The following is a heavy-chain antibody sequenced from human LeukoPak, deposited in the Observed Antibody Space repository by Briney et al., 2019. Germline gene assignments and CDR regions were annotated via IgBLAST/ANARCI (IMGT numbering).Heavy chain of an antibody. D-gene: IGHD1-26*01. Sequence: GGSLRLSCAPSGFTFSNYAMSWVRQAPGKGLEWVSSISSSGGGTYYADSVKGRFTISRDNSKNTLSLQMNSLKAEDTAVYYCAKINSGSYTDYWGQGTLVTVSS. J-gene: IGHJ4*02. CDR1: GFTFSNYA. CDR3: AKINSGSYTDY. CDR2: ISSSGGGT. V-gene: IGHV3-23*01.